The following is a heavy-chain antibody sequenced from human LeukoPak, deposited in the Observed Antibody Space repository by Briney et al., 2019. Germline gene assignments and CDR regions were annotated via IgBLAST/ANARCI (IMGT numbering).Heavy chain of an antibody. Sequence: PGGSLRLSCAASGFTFSRNWMIWVRQAPGKRQEWVANINQDGSEKYYVDSVKGRFTISRDNAKNSLFLQMNSLRAEDTAVYYCARVGSGNFLGAFDIWGQGTMVTVSS. V-gene: IGHV3-7*03. CDR2: INQDGSEK. CDR3: ARVGSGNFLGAFDI. D-gene: IGHD1-26*01. J-gene: IGHJ3*02. CDR1: GFTFSRNW.